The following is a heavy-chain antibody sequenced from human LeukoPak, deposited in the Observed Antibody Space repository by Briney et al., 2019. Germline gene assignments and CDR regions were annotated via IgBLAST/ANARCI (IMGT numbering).Heavy chain of an antibody. J-gene: IGHJ4*02. CDR3: AKGDYVRPDDY. CDR2: ISYDGSNK. V-gene: IGHV3-30*18. Sequence: PGGSLRLSCAATGFTVSSNYMSWVRQAPGKGLEWVAVISYDGSNKYYADSVKGRFTISRDNSKNTLYLQMNSLRAEDTAVYYCAKGDYVRPDDYWGQGTLVIVSS. CDR1: GFTVSSNY. D-gene: IGHD4-17*01.